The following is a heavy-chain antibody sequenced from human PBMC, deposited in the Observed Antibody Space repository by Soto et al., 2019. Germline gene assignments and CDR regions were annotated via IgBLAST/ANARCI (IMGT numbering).Heavy chain of an antibody. CDR1: GFTFSRYG. CDR2: ISYDGSNK. J-gene: IGHJ4*02. CDR3: AKMGNYYSFDY. D-gene: IGHD3-22*01. V-gene: IGHV3-30*18. Sequence: QVQLVESGGGVVQPGGSLRLSCAASGFTFSRYGMHWVRQAPGKGLEWVAVISYDGSNKYYADSVKGRFTISRDNSKHTLYLQMNSLRAEDTAVYYCAKMGNYYSFDYRGQGTLVTVSS.